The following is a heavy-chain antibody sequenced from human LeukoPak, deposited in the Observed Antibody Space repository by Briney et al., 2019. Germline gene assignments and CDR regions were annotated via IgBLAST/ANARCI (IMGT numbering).Heavy chain of an antibody. V-gene: IGHV5-51*01. CDR3: ATPVTVTSNTAFDI. Sequence: GESLKISCKGSGYSFTSDWIGWVRQMPGKGLEWMGIIYPGDSDTRYSPSFQGQVTISADKSISTAYLQWSSLTASDTAMYYCATPVTVTSNTAFDIWGQGTMVTVSS. CDR1: GYSFTSDW. D-gene: IGHD4-23*01. CDR2: IYPGDSDT. J-gene: IGHJ3*02.